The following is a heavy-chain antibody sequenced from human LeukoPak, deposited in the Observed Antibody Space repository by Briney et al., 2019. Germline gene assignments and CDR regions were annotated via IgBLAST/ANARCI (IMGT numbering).Heavy chain of an antibody. D-gene: IGHD3-3*01. CDR1: GFTFSSYA. V-gene: IGHV3-23*01. CDR3: ARDRKSPDFWSLTGFDY. CDR2: ISGSGGST. Sequence: PGGSLRLSCAASGFTFSSYAMSWVRQAPGKGLEWVSAISGSGGSTYYADSVKGRFTISRDNAKNSLYLQMNSLRAEDTAVYYCARDRKSPDFWSLTGFDYWGQGTLVTVSS. J-gene: IGHJ4*02.